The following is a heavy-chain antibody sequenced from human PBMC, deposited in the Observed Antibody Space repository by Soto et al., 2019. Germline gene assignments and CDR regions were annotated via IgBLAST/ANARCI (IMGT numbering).Heavy chain of an antibody. J-gene: IGHJ4*02. V-gene: IGHV4-4*02. Sequence: SETLSLTCAVSGGSFTSNNWWTWVRQPPGQGLEWIGEIYRTGSTNYNPSLKSRVTISLDKSENQFSLKVTSLTAADTSVYYGASRDPETSVDYWGQGTLVTVSS. D-gene: IGHD1-26*01. CDR1: GGSFTSNNW. CDR2: IYRTGST. CDR3: ASRDPETSVDY.